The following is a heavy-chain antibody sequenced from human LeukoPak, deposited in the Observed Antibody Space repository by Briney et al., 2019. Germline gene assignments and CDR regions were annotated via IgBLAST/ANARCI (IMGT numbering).Heavy chain of an antibody. V-gene: IGHV4-38-2*02. CDR3: AREGLISIVRGVNFGY. CDR1: THSVSTDYY. Sequence: SETLSLTCTVSTHSVSTDYYWGWIRQPPWKGLEWIGNIYHDGSTYYTPSLKSRVTISVDTSKNQFSLKLTSVTAADTAVYYCAREGLISIVRGVNFGYWGQGTLVSVAS. J-gene: IGHJ4*02. CDR2: IYHDGST. D-gene: IGHD3-10*01.